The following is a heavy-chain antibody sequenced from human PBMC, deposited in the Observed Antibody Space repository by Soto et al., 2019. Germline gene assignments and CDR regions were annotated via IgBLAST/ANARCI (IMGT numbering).Heavy chain of an antibody. Sequence: EKQLVESGGALAQPGGSLRLPCVSSGFTFSIYALTWVRQAPGKGLEWVSLITNNGDTTFFGDSVKGRFSISRDNSKNTLYLQLENLRAEDTAVYYCAMSAGYGGAFDVWGQGTMVAVSS. J-gene: IGHJ3*01. CDR1: GFTFSIYA. CDR2: ITNNGDTT. V-gene: IGHV3-23*04. D-gene: IGHD5-12*01. CDR3: AMSAGYGGAFDV.